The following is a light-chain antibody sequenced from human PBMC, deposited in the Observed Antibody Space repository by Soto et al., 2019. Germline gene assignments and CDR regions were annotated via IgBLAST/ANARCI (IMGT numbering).Light chain of an antibody. V-gene: IGKV1-39*01. CDR3: QESYSTSFS. CDR2: TTS. CDR1: ETVSTY. Sequence: DLQMTQSPSSLSASVGDTVTITCRASETVSTYLSWYQQKPGKAPKLLIYTTSNLHTGVPSRFSGSGFGTLFTLTISNLQPEDFAIYFCQESYSTSFSFGPGTKVESK. J-gene: IGKJ3*01.